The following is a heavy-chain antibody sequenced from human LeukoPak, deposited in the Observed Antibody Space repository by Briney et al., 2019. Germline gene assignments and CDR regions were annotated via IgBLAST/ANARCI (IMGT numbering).Heavy chain of an antibody. D-gene: IGHD1-26*01. V-gene: IGHV4-39*01. CDR2: IYYSGAT. J-gene: IGHJ2*01. Sequence: SETLSLTCSVSGGSINTHNNYWGWIRQPPGKGLEWIGTIYYSGATFYNPSLQSRVTLSVDTSKNLFSLKLSSVTAADTAVYYCARGRRSGSYQRYFDLWGRGTLVTVSS. CDR3: ARGRRSGSYQRYFDL. CDR1: GGSINTHNNY.